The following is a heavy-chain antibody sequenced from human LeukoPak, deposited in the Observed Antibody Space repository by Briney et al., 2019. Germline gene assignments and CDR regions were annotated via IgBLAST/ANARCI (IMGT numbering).Heavy chain of an antibody. V-gene: IGHV3-49*04. D-gene: IGHD6-19*01. CDR2: IRSKAYGGAT. CDR1: GSTFSSYA. CDR3: GGDSSGWYYFDY. Sequence: GGSLRLSCAASGSTFSSYAMSWVRHAPGKGLEWVGFIRSKAYGGATECAASVKGRFTISRDDSKSIAYLPMNSLKTEDTAVYYCGGDSSGWYYFDYWGQGTLVTVSS. J-gene: IGHJ4*02.